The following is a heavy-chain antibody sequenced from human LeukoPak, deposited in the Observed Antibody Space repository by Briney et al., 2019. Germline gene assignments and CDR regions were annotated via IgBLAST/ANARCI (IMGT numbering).Heavy chain of an antibody. D-gene: IGHD5-18*01. V-gene: IGHV1-69*05. CDR3: ARALSADTAMVNRIYYYYYYMDV. J-gene: IGHJ6*03. CDR1: GGTFSSYA. CDR2: IIPIFGTA. Sequence: SVKVSCKASGGTFSSYAIIWVRQAPGQGLEWMGGIIPIFGTANYAQKFQGRVTITTDESTSTAYMELSSLRSEDTAVYYCARALSADTAMVNRIYYYYYYMDVWGKGTTVTVSS.